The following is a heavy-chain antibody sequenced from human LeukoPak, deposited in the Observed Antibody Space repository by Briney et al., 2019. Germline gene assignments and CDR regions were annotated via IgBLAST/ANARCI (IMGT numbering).Heavy chain of an antibody. CDR3: ARAARGSVGMWFDP. Sequence: PGGALRLSCAASGFIFSNYGMSWGRQAPGEGVEWGSAIRGNADTTYYADSVKGRFTISRDNAKNSLYLQMNSLRTEDTAVYYCARAARGSVGMWFDPWGLGTRVTVSS. CDR2: IRGNADTT. D-gene: IGHD2-15*01. CDR1: GFIFSNYG. J-gene: IGHJ5*02. V-gene: IGHV3-23*01.